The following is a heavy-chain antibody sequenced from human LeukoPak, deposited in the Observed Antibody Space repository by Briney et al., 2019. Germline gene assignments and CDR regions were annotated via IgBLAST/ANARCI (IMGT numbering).Heavy chain of an antibody. J-gene: IGHJ4*02. CDR1: NVSINDYF. D-gene: IGHD2-15*01. V-gene: IGHV4-59*01. CDR2: IYFSGST. Sequence: SETLSLTCTVSNVSINDYFWTWIRQPPGKGLELIGYIYFSGSTNYNPSLKSRVTISVDTSKNQFSLKLNSVTAADTAVYYCARGGRYCSGGSCYLLDYWGQGTQVTVSS. CDR3: ARGGRYCSGGSCYLLDY.